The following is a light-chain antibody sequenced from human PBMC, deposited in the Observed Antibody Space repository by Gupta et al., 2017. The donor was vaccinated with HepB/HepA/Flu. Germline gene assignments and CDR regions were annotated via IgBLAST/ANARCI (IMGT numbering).Light chain of an antibody. J-gene: IGKJ1*01. V-gene: IGKV1-5*03. Sequence: EIEMNKSPSTLSASVEDRVTITCRDTQSISRWLAWYQQKPVHAPKFLIYKASNLESGVPSRFSGTGSGTEFTLTISSRQPDDFATYYCQQNNHSSRPFGQGTKVEI. CDR3: QQNNHSSRP. CDR1: QSISRW. CDR2: KAS.